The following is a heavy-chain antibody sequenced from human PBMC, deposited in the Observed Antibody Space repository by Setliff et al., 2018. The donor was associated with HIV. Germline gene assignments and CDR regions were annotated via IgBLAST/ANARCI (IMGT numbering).Heavy chain of an antibody. Sequence: ASVKVSCKASRGTFNSHTINWVRQAPGQGLDWMGRIIPILGVANYAQKFQDWVTMTRDTSISTAYMELSRLRSEDTALYYCARAAGGCYSEFDYWGQGTLVTVSS. J-gene: IGHJ4*02. CDR2: IIPILGVA. CDR1: RGTFNSHT. V-gene: IGHV1-2*04. CDR3: ARAAGGCYSEFDY. D-gene: IGHD1-26*01.